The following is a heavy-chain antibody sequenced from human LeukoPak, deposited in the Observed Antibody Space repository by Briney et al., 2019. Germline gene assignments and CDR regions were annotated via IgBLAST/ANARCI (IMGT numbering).Heavy chain of an antibody. V-gene: IGHV3-33*01. CDR2: IWYDGSNE. J-gene: IGHJ6*03. CDR1: GLTFRNYG. D-gene: IGHD1-26*01. CDR3: ATNSGTPPRYMNV. Sequence: PGRSLRLSCAASGLTFRNYGMHWVRQAPGKGLEGVAVIWYDGSNEGYADSVKGRFTISRDNSKNMLYMQMNSLRDEDTAVYYCATNSGTPPRYMNVWGKGTTVSVSS.